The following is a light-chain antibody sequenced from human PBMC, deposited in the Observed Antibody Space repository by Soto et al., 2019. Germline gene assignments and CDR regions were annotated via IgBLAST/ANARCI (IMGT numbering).Light chain of an antibody. CDR3: QQYSIWRT. Sequence: EIVMTQSPATLSVSPGERATLSCRASQSVSSNLAWYQQKPGQAPRLLIYRVSSRATGVPDRFSGSGSGTDYTLTISRLEPEDFAVYYCQQYSIWRTFGQGTKVDI. V-gene: IGKV3D-15*01. CDR2: RVS. CDR1: QSVSSN. J-gene: IGKJ1*01.